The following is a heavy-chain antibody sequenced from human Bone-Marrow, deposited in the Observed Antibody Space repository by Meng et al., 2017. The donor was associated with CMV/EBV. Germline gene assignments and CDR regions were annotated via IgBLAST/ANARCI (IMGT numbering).Heavy chain of an antibody. CDR3: AKGPLGPAGYFDY. CDR2: ISYDGSNK. J-gene: IGHJ4*02. D-gene: IGHD3-10*01. V-gene: IGHV3-30*18. CDR1: GFTFSSYG. Sequence: CAASGFTFSSYGMHWVRQAPGKGLEWVAVISYDGSNKYYADSVKGRFTISRDNSKNTLYLQMNSLRAEDTAVYYCAKGPLGPAGYFDYWGQGTLVTVSS.